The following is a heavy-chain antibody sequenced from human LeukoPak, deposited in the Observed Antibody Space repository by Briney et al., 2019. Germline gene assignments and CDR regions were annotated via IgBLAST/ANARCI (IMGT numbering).Heavy chain of an antibody. J-gene: IGHJ4*02. CDR1: GFTFSSYA. CDR3: AKDSSSSGFDY. D-gene: IGHD6-6*01. V-gene: IGHV3-23*01. Sequence: GGSLRLSCAASGFTFSSYAMSWVRQAPGKGLEWVSAISGSGGRTYYADSVKGRFPISRDNSKNTLYLQMNSLRAEDTAVYYCAKDSSSSGFDYWGQGTLVTVSS. CDR2: ISGSGGRT.